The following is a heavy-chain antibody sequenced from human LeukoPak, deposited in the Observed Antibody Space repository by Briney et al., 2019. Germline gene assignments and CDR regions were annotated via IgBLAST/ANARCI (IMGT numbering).Heavy chain of an antibody. CDR3: ARVYYDFWSGYEYDAFDI. J-gene: IGHJ3*02. D-gene: IGHD3-3*01. CDR1: GYTFTSYG. CDR2: ISAYNGNT. V-gene: IGHV1-18*01. Sequence: ASVKVSCKASGYTFTSYGITWVRQAPGQGLEWMGWISAYNGNTNYAQKLQGRVTMTTDTSTNTAYTELRSLRSDDTAVYYCARVYYDFWSGYEYDAFDIWGQGTMVTVS.